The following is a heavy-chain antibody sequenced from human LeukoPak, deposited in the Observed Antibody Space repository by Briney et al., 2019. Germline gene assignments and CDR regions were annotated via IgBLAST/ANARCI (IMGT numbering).Heavy chain of an antibody. V-gene: IGHV4-38-2*01. D-gene: IGHD6-19*01. CDR1: GYSISSGCY. J-gene: IGHJ4*02. CDR3: ATFSGWYGFDY. Sequence: SETLSLTCAVSGYSISSGCYWGWIRQPPGKGLEWIGSIYHSGSTYYNPSLKSRVTISVDTSKNQFSLKLSSVTAADTAVYYCATFSGWYGFDYWGQGTLVTVSS. CDR2: IYHSGST.